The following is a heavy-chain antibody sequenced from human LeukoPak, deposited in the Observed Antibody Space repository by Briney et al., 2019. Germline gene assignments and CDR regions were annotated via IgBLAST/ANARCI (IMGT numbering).Heavy chain of an antibody. Sequence: ASVKVSCKASGYTFTSYAMHWVRQAPGQRLEWMGGINAGNGNTKYSQKFQGRVTITRDTSASTAYMELSSLRSEDTAVYYCASPANYYDSSGSLDYWGQGTLVTVSS. D-gene: IGHD3-22*01. CDR2: INAGNGNT. CDR3: ASPANYYDSSGSLDY. J-gene: IGHJ4*02. V-gene: IGHV1-3*01. CDR1: GYTFTSYA.